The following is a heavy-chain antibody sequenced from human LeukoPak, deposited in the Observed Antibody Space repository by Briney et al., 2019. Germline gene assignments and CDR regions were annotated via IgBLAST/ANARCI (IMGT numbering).Heavy chain of an antibody. CDR3: AGHLIGPLNYYYYMDV. CDR1: GGSFSGYY. D-gene: IGHD2-15*01. J-gene: IGHJ6*03. Sequence: SETLSLNCAVYGGSFSGYYWSWIRQPPGNGLEWIVEINHSKTTNYNPSLKSRVTISVDTSKNQFSLKLSSVTAADTAVYYCAGHLIGPLNYYYYMDVWGKGTTVTISS. V-gene: IGHV4-34*01. CDR2: INHSKTT.